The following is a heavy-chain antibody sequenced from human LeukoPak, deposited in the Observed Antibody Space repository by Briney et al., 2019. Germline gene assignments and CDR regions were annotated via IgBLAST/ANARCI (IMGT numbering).Heavy chain of an antibody. CDR3: AKDRRPNNYYASGSDY. Sequence: SGGSLRLSCTASGFTFSNYGMHWVRQAPGKGLEWVAFIRYDGSNKYYADSVKGRFTISRDNSKNTLYMQMNSLRAEDTAVYYCAKDRRPNNYYASGSDYWGQGTLVTVSS. D-gene: IGHD3-10*01. V-gene: IGHV3-30*02. CDR2: IRYDGSNK. CDR1: GFTFSNYG. J-gene: IGHJ4*02.